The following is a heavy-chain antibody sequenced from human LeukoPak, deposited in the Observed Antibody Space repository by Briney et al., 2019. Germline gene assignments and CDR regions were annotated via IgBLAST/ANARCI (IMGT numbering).Heavy chain of an antibody. CDR3: AKDSSKYYDSSGIFDY. J-gene: IGHJ4*02. Sequence: SGGSLRLSCAASGFTVSSNYMSWVRQAPGKGLEWVSVIYSGGSTYYADSVKGRFTISRDNSKNTLYLQMNSLRPEDTALYYCAKDSSKYYDSSGIFDYWGQGTLVTVSS. D-gene: IGHD3-22*01. V-gene: IGHV3-53*05. CDR2: IYSGGST. CDR1: GFTVSSNY.